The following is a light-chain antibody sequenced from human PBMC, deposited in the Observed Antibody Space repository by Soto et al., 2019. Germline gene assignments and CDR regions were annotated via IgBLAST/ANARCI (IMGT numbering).Light chain of an antibody. CDR3: QQRSNWPPWT. CDR1: QSVSSY. Sequence: EIVLTQSPATLSLSPGERATLSCRASQSVSSYLAWYQQKPGQAPRLLIYDASNRATGIPARFSGSGSGTDFTLTSSSLEPEDFAVYYCQQRSNWPPWTFGRGTKVEIK. J-gene: IGKJ1*01. V-gene: IGKV3-11*01. CDR2: DAS.